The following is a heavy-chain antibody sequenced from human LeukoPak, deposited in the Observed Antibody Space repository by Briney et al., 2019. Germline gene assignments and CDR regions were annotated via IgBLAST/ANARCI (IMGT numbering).Heavy chain of an antibody. D-gene: IGHD3-9*01. Sequence: GGSLRLSCAASGFTFSSYAMLWVRQAPGKGLEWVSAIGGSDGTTYYADSVKGRFTISRDNSKNTLYLQMNSLRAEDTAVYYCATDRTLVIISYWGQGTLVTVSS. CDR1: GFTFSSYA. J-gene: IGHJ4*02. CDR2: IGGSDGTT. V-gene: IGHV3-23*01. CDR3: ATDRTLVIISY.